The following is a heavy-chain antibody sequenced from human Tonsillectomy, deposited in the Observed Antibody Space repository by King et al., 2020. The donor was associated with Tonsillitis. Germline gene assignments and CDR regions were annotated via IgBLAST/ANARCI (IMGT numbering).Heavy chain of an antibody. CDR1: GGSFSGYY. Sequence: VQLQQWGAGLLKPSETLSLTCAVYGGSFSGYYWSWIRQPPGKGLEWIGEINHSGSTNYNPSLKSRVTISVDTSKNQFSLKLSSVTAADTAVYYCASVAVAGTGWFDPWGQGTLVTVSS. CDR2: INHSGST. D-gene: IGHD6-19*01. J-gene: IGHJ5*02. CDR3: ASVAVAGTGWFDP. V-gene: IGHV4-34*01.